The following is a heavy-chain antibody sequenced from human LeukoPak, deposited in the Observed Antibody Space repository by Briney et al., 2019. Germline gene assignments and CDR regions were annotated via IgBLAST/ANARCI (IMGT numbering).Heavy chain of an antibody. V-gene: IGHV1-18*01. CDR1: GYTFDTYG. J-gene: IGHJ4*01. CDR3: ARGYCSGGSCYSFDY. D-gene: IGHD2-15*01. CDR2: VSPYDGNT. Sequence: ASVKVSCKTSGYTFDTYGINWVRQAPGQGLEWVGWVSPYDGNTNYALSFQGRVTMTRDTSTTTAYMELRSLTSDDTAVYYCARGYCSGGSCYSFDYWGHGTLVTVSS.